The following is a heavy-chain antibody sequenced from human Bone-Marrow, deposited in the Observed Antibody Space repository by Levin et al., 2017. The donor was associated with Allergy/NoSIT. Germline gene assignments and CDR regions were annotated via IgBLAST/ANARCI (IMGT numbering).Heavy chain of an antibody. CDR3: AKDESSSSVGDTVPSFDY. D-gene: IGHD6-6*01. Sequence: PPGGSLRLSCAASGFTFSSYGMHWVRQAPGKGLEWVAVISYDGSNKYYADSVKGRFTISRDNSKNTLYLQMNSLRAEDTAVYYCAKDESSSSVGDTVPSFDYWGQGTLVTVSS. CDR2: ISYDGSNK. J-gene: IGHJ4*02. V-gene: IGHV3-30*18. CDR1: GFTFSSYG.